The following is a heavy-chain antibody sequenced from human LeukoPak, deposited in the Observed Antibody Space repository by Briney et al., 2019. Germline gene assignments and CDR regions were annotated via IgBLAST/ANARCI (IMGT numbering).Heavy chain of an antibody. CDR1: GFSFSNYG. V-gene: IGHV3-30*18. CDR2: ISYDGNTI. J-gene: IGHJ3*01. CDR3: AKDLSVVGAHDSFDV. Sequence: GESLRLSCAASGFSFSNYGMHWVRQAPGKGLEWLTVISYDGNTIYYADSVKGRFTISRDNSKNTLYLQMNSLRIEDTAVYYCAKDLSVVGAHDSFDVWGQGTMVTVSS. D-gene: IGHD1-26*01.